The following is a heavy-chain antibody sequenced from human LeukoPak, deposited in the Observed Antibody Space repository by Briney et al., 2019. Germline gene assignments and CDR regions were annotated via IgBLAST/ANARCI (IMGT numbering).Heavy chain of an antibody. CDR1: GFTFNTYA. J-gene: IGHJ4*02. CDR2: VSSIWEST. D-gene: IGHD3-22*01. Sequence: GGPLRLSCAASGFTFNTYAMHWVRQAPGKGLEVVSAVSSIWESTYYANSVKGRFTISRDNSKITLYLQMGSLRAEDMAVYYCARAIHSSGYPPVDYWGQGTLVTVSS. V-gene: IGHV3-64*01. CDR3: ARAIHSSGYPPVDY.